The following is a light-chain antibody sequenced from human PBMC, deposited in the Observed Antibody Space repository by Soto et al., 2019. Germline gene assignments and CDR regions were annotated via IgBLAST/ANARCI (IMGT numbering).Light chain of an antibody. CDR1: QSVSGGS. CDR2: GAS. CDR3: QQYGSSPRT. Sequence: EIVLTQSPGTLSLSPGERATLSCRASQSVSGGSLAWYQQRPGQAPRLLIYGASSRATGIPDRFSGSGSGTDFTLTITRLEPDDFAVYYCQQYGSSPRTFGQGSKV. J-gene: IGKJ1*01. V-gene: IGKV3-20*01.